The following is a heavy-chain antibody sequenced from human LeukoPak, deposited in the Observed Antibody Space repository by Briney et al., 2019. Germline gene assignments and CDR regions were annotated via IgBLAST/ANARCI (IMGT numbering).Heavy chain of an antibody. V-gene: IGHV5-51*01. CDR1: GYTFTRYW. Sequence: GESLKISCKGSGYTFTRYWIGWVRQMPGKGLEWMGIMYPGDSGTRYSPSFQGQVTISADKSISTAYLQWSSLKASDTAMYYCARQRTYHYDSSGYYHDAFDMWGQGTMVTVSS. CDR2: MYPGDSGT. CDR3: ARQRTYHYDSSGYYHDAFDM. J-gene: IGHJ3*02. D-gene: IGHD3-22*01.